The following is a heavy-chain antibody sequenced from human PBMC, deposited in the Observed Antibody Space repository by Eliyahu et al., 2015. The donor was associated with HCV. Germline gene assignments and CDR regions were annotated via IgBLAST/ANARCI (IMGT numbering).Heavy chain of an antibody. CDR3: ARTAVTPRWSWYYYYIDV. J-gene: IGHJ6*03. CDR2: ILPSDET. V-gene: IGHV2-26*01. CDR1: GFSLSNARVG. D-gene: IGHD4-17*01. Sequence: QVTLKESGPVLVKPTETLTLTCTVSGFSLSNARVGVSWIRQPPGKALEWLAHILPSDETSYNSIPRTRLTLSRDTSKTQVVLTMTDMDPVDTATYYCARTAVTPRWSWYYYYIDVWGKGTTVTVSS.